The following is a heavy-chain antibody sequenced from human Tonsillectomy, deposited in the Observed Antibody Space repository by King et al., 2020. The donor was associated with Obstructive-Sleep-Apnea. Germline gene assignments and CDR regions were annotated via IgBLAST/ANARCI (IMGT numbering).Heavy chain of an antibody. Sequence: VQLVESGGGLVQPGGSLRLSCAASGFTFSSYAMSWVRQAPGKGLEWVSTISGSGGSTYYADSVKGRFTISRDNSENTLYLQMNSLRAEDTAVYYCAKTQRSYYDTSGYWRDAFDICGQGTMVTVSS. D-gene: IGHD3-22*01. V-gene: IGHV3-23*04. CDR3: AKTQRSYYDTSGYWRDAFDI. J-gene: IGHJ3*02. CDR2: ISGSGGST. CDR1: GFTFSSYA.